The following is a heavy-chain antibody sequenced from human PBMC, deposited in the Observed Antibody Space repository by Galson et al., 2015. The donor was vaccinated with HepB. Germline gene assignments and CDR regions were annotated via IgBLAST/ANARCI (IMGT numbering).Heavy chain of an antibody. CDR2: ISDDGSNK. D-gene: IGHD1-26*01. CDR1: GFTFSNYA. Sequence: SLRLSCAASGFTFSNYAMHWVRQAPGKGLEWVAAISDDGSNKYYADSVKGRLTISRDGSKNTLYLQMNNLRAEDTAVYYCAKDRHSGSYYGYFDYWGQGTLVTFSS. V-gene: IGHV3-30-3*01. J-gene: IGHJ4*02. CDR3: AKDRHSGSYYGYFDY.